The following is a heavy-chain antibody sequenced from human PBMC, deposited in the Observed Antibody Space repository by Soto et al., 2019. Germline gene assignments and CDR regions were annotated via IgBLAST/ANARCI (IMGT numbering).Heavy chain of an antibody. CDR3: AKDVSSGGGYGMDV. J-gene: IGHJ6*02. V-gene: IGHV3-23*01. D-gene: IGHD2-15*01. Sequence: HPGGSLRLSCAASGFTFSSYAMSWVRQAPGRGLEWVSIVTGDGDSTYYADSVKGRFTISRDNSKNTLWLQMNSLRAEDTALYYCAKDVSSGGGYGMDVWGQGTTVTVSS. CDR1: GFTFSSYA. CDR2: VTGDGDST.